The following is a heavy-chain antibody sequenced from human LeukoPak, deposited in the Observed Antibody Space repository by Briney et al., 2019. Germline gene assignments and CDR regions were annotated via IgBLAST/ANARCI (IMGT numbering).Heavy chain of an antibody. CDR2: ISDDGRNK. J-gene: IGHJ4*02. Sequence: GGSLRLSCAASGFTFSSHGMHWVRQAPGKGLEWVAVISDDGRNKYYADSVKGRFTISRDNSKNTLCLQMNSLRAEETAVYYCARVGYSSSSPYFDYWGQGTLVTVSS. CDR1: GFTFSSHG. D-gene: IGHD6-6*01. CDR3: ARVGYSSSSPYFDY. V-gene: IGHV3-30*03.